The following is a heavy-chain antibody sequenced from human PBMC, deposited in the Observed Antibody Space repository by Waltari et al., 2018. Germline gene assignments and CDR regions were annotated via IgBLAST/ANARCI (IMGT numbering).Heavy chain of an antibody. J-gene: IGHJ4*02. CDR3: ARAPDGYVALFDY. CDR2: ISTGGIT. V-gene: IGHV3-53*01. Sequence: EVQLVESGGGLIQPGGSLRLSCAASGFSVSNNYMNWVRQAPGRGLEWVSLISTGGITSYADSLKGRFTISRDNSKNTVDLIIYNLRAEDTAVYYCARAPDGYVALFDYWGQGTLVTVSS. CDR1: GFSVSNNY. D-gene: IGHD5-12*01.